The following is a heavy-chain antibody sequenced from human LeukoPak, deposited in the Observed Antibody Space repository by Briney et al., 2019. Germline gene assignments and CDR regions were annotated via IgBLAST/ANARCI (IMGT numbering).Heavy chain of an antibody. D-gene: IGHD6-13*01. Sequence: GGSLRLSCAASGFAFNFYAMSWVRQAPGKGLEWVSSISGNSGRIYYADSVKGRFSISRDNSNNTLYLQMNSLRAEDAAVYYCAKSTSSWERVDYWGQGTLVTVSS. CDR3: AKSTSSWERVDY. V-gene: IGHV3-23*01. J-gene: IGHJ4*02. CDR2: ISGNSGRI. CDR1: GFAFNFYA.